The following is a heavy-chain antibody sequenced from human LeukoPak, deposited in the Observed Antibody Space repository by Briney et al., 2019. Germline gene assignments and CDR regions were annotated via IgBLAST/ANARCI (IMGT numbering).Heavy chain of an antibody. V-gene: IGHV1-69*01. J-gene: IGHJ4*02. CDR1: GGTFSSYA. CDR2: IIPIFGTA. CDR3: TWSYGYSNLDY. D-gene: IGHD5-18*01. Sequence: GASVKVSCKASGGTFSSYAISWVRQAPGQGLEWMGGIIPIFGTANYAQKFQGRVTITADESTSTAYMELSSLRSEDTAVYYCTWSYGYSNLDYWGQGTLVTVSS.